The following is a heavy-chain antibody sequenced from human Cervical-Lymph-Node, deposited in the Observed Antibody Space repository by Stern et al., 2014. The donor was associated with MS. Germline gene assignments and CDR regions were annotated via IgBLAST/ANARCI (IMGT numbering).Heavy chain of an antibody. CDR2: IYYGSY. CDR1: GDSISDYY. J-gene: IGHJ4*02. Sequence: QVQLQESGPGLVKPSETLSLTCAVSGDSISDYYWNWIRQPPGKGLEWIGYIYYGSYNYNPSLRSRATLSVDKYKNQFSLKLTSVTPADTAIYYCARWGTTVNFRTFDFWGQGILVTVSS. V-gene: IGHV4-59*01. CDR3: ARWGTTVNFRTFDF. D-gene: IGHD4-11*01.